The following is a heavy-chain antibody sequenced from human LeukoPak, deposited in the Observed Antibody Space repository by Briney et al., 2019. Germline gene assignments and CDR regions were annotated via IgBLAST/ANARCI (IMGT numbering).Heavy chain of an antibody. V-gene: IGHV1-3*01. D-gene: IGHD6-19*01. CDR2: INAGSGNT. J-gene: IGHJ3*02. CDR3: ARDMGSGWRRNAFDI. Sequence: ASVKVSCKASGYTFTSYAMHWVRQAPGQRLEWMGWINAGSGNTKYSQKFQGRVTITRDTAASTAYMELSSLRSEDTAVYYCARDMGSGWRRNAFDIWGQGTMVTVSS. CDR1: GYTFTSYA.